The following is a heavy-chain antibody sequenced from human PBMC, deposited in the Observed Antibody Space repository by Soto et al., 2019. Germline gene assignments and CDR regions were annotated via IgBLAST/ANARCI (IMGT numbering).Heavy chain of an antibody. CDR1: PGSISSYF. J-gene: IGHJ4*02. Sequence: QVHLKESGPGLVKPSETLSLTCTVSPGSISSYFCNWVRQSAGKGLEWIGRFDAGGIPNYNPSLTSRVTMSADTSKNHCSLSLTSVTAADTAVYFCATDRGDGRGWLIDSWGPGPMVTVSS. D-gene: IGHD6-19*01. V-gene: IGHV4-4*07. CDR2: FDAGGIP. CDR3: ATDRGDGRGWLIDS.